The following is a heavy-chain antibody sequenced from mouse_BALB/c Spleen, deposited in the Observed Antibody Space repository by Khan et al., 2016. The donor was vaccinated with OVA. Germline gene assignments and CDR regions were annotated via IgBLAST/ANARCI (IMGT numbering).Heavy chain of an antibody. CDR3: ASHLTGSFAY. CDR2: ISTGGDCT. J-gene: IGHJ3*01. CDR1: GFTFSSYS. V-gene: IGHV5-6*01. D-gene: IGHD4-1*01. Sequence: EVQRVESGGDLVKPGGSLKLSCAASGFTFSSYSMSWVRQTPGKRLEWVATISTGGDCTYYPDNVKGRFTITIDNAKNPLYLQMSSLKSEDTAMYYCASHLTGSFAYWGQGTLVTVSA.